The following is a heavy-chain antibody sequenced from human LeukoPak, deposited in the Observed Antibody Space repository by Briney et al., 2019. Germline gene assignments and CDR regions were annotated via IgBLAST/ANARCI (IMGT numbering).Heavy chain of an antibody. CDR3: ARGRRSYY. CDR2: INHSGST. CDR1: GGSFSGYY. V-gene: IGHV4-34*01. J-gene: IGHJ4*02. Sequence: PSETLSLTCAVYGGSFSGYYWSWIRQPPGKGLEWIGEINHSGSTNYNPSLKSRVTISVDTSKNQFSLKLSSVTAADTAVYYCARGRRSYYWGQGTLVTISS.